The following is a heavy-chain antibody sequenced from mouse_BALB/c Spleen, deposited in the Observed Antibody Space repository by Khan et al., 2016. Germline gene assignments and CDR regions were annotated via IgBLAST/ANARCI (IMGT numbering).Heavy chain of an antibody. Sequence: QIQLVQSGPELKKPGETVKISCKASGYTFTNYGMNWVKQAPGKGLKWMGWINTNTGEPTYAEEFKGRFAFSLETSARTAYLQINNLKNEDTATSFCARYGYDGFDYWGQGTTLTVSS. CDR2: INTNTGEP. D-gene: IGHD2-2*01. V-gene: IGHV9-3*02. CDR1: GYTFTNYG. J-gene: IGHJ2*01. CDR3: ARYGYDGFDY.